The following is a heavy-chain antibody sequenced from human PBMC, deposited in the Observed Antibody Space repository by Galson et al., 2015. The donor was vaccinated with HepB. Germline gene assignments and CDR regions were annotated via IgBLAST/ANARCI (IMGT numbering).Heavy chain of an antibody. CDR3: ARCHYDLLTGYYYYFDY. D-gene: IGHD3-9*01. J-gene: IGHJ4*02. CDR2: IIPMFGTA. CDR1: GGTFSSYG. V-gene: IGHV1-69*06. Sequence: SCTASGGTFSSYGTSWVRQAPGQGPEWMGEIIPMFGTADYAQKFQGRVTITADKSTSTTYMELSSLTSEDTAVYYCARCHYDLLTGYYYYFDYWGQGTLVTVSS.